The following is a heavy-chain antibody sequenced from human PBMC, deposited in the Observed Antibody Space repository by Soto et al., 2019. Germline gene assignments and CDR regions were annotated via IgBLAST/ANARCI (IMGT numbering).Heavy chain of an antibody. CDR1: GGTFSSYA. Sequence: QVQLVQSGAEVKKPGSSVKVSCKASGGTFSSYAISWVRQAPGQGLEWMGGIIPIFGTATYAQKFQGRVTITADESTGTAYMELSSLRSEDTAVYYCARHFGYSYGRNFAYWGQGTLVTVSS. CDR3: ARHFGYSYGRNFAY. J-gene: IGHJ4*02. CDR2: IIPIFGTA. V-gene: IGHV1-69*01. D-gene: IGHD5-18*01.